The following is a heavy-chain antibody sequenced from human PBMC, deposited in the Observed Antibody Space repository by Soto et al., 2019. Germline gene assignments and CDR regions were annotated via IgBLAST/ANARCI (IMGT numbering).Heavy chain of an antibody. CDR2: IIPIFGTA. CDR1: GGTFSSYA. Sequence: QVQLVQSGAEVKKPGSSVKVSCKASGGTFSSYAISWVRQAPGQGLEWMGGIIPIFGTANYAQKFQGRVTTTGDESTSTAYRELSSLRCEETAVYYCARDLTNYDFWSSYTRRSKNSNHHQGMDVWGQGHTLTVAS. J-gene: IGHJ6*02. D-gene: IGHD3-3*01. V-gene: IGHV1-69*01. CDR3: ARDLTNYDFWSSYTRRSKNSNHHQGMDV.